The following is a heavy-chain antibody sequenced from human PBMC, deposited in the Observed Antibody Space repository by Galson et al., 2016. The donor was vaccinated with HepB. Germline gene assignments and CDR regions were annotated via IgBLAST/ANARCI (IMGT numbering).Heavy chain of an antibody. J-gene: IGHJ4*02. CDR2: IWPDGSNK. CDR1: GFTFSSYG. Sequence: SLRLSCAASGFTFSSYGMHWVRQAPGKGLEWVAAIWPDGSNKYYADSVKGRFTISRDNSKNTLTLQMNSLRAEDTTVYSCARDWGGRQGYGGGDDWGQGTLVTVSS. D-gene: IGHD1-26*01. V-gene: IGHV3-33*01. CDR3: ARDWGGRQGYGGGDD.